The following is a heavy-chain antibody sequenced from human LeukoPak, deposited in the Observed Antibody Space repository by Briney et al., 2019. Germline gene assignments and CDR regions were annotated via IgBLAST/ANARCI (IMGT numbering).Heavy chain of an antibody. D-gene: IGHD3-10*01. J-gene: IGHJ4*02. Sequence: GGSLRLSCAASGFTFSSYAMSWVRQAPGKGLEWVSAILGSGDTTYYAGSVKGRFTISRDNSRTTLYLPMNSRWADDTAVYYCAKFRGGRWVVIYRDFWGQGTLVIV. CDR2: ILGSGDTT. CDR1: GFTFSSYA. V-gene: IGHV3-23*01. CDR3: AKFRGGRWVVIYRDF.